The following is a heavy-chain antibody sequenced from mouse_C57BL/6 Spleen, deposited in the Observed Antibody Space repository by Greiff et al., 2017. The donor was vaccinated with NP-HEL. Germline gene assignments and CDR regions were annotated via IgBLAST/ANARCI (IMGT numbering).Heavy chain of an antibody. Sequence: EVMLVESGGGLVQPGGSLKLSCAASGFTFSDYYMYWVRQTPEKRLEWVAYISNGGGSTYYPDTVKGRFTISRDNAKNTLYLQMSRLKSEDTAMYYCARQGQLRLRAMDYWGQGTSVTVSS. CDR3: ARQGQLRLRAMDY. CDR2: ISNGGGST. D-gene: IGHD3-2*02. J-gene: IGHJ4*01. CDR1: GFTFSDYY. V-gene: IGHV5-12*01.